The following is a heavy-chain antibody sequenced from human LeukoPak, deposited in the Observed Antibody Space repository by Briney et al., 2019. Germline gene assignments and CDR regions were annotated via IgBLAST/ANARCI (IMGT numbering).Heavy chain of an antibody. J-gene: IGHJ4*02. V-gene: IGHV3-23*01. CDR1: GPTFSSYS. CDR3: AKMSGYFDY. CDR2: ITASGDTT. D-gene: IGHD5/OR15-5a*01. Sequence: GGSLRLSCEASGPTFSSYSMSWVRQAPGRGLEWVSGITASGDTTYYADSVTGRFTISRDNSKNTLYLQMNSLRVEDTAVYYCAKMSGYFDYWGQGTLVTVPS.